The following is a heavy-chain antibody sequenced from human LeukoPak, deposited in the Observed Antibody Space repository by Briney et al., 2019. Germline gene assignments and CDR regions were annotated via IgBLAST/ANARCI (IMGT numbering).Heavy chain of an antibody. V-gene: IGHV3-7*01. CDR1: GFRFSDYW. CDR3: ARVSLIAVAGTGRYAFDI. CDR2: IKQDGSEK. J-gene: IGHJ3*02. D-gene: IGHD6-19*01. Sequence: GGSLRLSCAASGFRFSDYWMTWVRQAPGKGLEWVANIKQDGSEKYYVDSVKGRFTISRDNAKNSLYLQMNSLRAEDTAVYYCARVSLIAVAGTGRYAFDIWGQGTMVTVSS.